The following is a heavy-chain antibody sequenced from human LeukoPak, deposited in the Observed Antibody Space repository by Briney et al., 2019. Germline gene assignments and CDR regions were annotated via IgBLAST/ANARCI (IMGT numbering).Heavy chain of an antibody. CDR1: GYTFTNYD. V-gene: IGHV1-8*03. Sequence: ASVKVSCKASGYTFTNYDINWVRQAPGQGLEWMGWMNSGSSKAGYAQNFKGRVTFTSDTSTNTAYMEMHSLRSEDTAVYYCARGRGSGWYNWFDPWGQGTLVTVSS. CDR3: ARGRGSGWYNWFDP. D-gene: IGHD6-19*01. CDR2: MNSGSSKA. J-gene: IGHJ5*02.